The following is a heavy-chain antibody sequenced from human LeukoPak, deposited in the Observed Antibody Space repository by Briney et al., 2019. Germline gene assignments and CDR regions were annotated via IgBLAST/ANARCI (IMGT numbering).Heavy chain of an antibody. J-gene: IGHJ3*02. V-gene: IGHV4-34*01. D-gene: IGHD5-18*01. CDR2: INHSGST. Sequence: SETLSLTCAVYGGSFSGYYWSWIRQLPGKGLEWIGEINHSGSTNYNPSLKSRVTISVDTSKNQFSLKLSSVTAADTAVYYCAMDTAMVTSAFDIWGQGTMVTVSS. CDR3: AMDTAMVTSAFDI. CDR1: GGSFSGYY.